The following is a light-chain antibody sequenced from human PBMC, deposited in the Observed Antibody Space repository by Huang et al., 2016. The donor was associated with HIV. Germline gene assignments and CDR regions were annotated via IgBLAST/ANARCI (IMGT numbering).Light chain of an antibody. J-gene: IGKJ4*01. CDR3: QQTSSVPLT. CDR1: QTIITF. V-gene: IGKV1-39*01. CDR2: AAS. Sequence: DIQMTQSPSSLSASVGDRISITCRASQTIITFLNWYQQQPGKAPKLLIYAASNLQSGVSSRFSGTGSGTHFTLTVTGLQPDDFATYCCQQTSSVPLTFGGGTRVE.